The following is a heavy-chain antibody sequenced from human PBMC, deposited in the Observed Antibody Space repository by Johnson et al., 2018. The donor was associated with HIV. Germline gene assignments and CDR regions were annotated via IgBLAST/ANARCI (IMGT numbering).Heavy chain of an antibody. CDR2: ISWNSENI. CDR1: GFTFDDYA. V-gene: IGHV3-9*01. D-gene: IGHD1-1*01. CDR3: AKDRVRYTSDVDAFDL. J-gene: IGHJ3*01. Sequence: VQLVESEGGLVQPGRSLRLSCTVSGFTFDDYAMHWVRQAPGKGLEWVSGISWNSENIAYADSVRGRFTISRDNAENSLYLQMNSLRAEDTALYSCAKDRVRYTSDVDAFDLWGQGTMVTVSS.